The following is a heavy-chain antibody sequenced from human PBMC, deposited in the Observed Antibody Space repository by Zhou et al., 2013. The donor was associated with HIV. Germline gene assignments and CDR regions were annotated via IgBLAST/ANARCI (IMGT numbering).Heavy chain of an antibody. D-gene: IGHD3-10*01. CDR1: GYTFTTFY. J-gene: IGHJ3*02. Sequence: QAQLVQSGAEVKKPGASVKVSCKASGYTFTTFYIHWVRQAPGQGLEWMGTINPSGGSTTYAQKFQGRLTLIRDTSTTTVYMELSSLRSEDTAVYYCVRDLGATQSWFDAFDIWGQGTVVTVSS. V-gene: IGHV1-46*01. CDR2: INPSGGST. CDR3: VRDLGATQSWFDAFDI.